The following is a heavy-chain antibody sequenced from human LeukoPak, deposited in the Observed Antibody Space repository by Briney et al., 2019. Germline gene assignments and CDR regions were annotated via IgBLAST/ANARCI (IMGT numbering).Heavy chain of an antibody. CDR3: ARASWEPRHFDY. V-gene: IGHV4-4*07. J-gene: IGHJ4*02. CDR1: GGSISSYY. D-gene: IGHD1-26*01. CDR2: IYTSGST. Sequence: SETLSLTCTASGGSISSYYWSWIRQPAGKGLEWIGRIYTSGSTNYNPSLKNRVTMSLDTSTIPISLKLSSVTAADTAVYYCARASWEPRHFDYWGQGTLVTVSS.